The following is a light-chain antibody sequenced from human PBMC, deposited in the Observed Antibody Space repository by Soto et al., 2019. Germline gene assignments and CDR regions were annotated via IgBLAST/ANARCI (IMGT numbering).Light chain of an antibody. Sequence: EIQMSQSPSTLSASVGDRVTITCRASQSISSLLAWYQQKPGKAPKLLIYKASSLESGVPSRFSGSGSGTEFTLTISSLQPDDFATYYCQQYNDYSAWTFGQGTKVDI. J-gene: IGKJ1*01. V-gene: IGKV1-5*03. CDR3: QQYNDYSAWT. CDR1: QSISSL. CDR2: KAS.